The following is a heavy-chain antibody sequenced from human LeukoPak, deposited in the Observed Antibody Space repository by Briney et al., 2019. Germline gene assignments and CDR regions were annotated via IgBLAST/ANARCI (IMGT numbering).Heavy chain of an antibody. CDR2: IYYTGST. CDR1: GGSISSYY. Sequence: SETLSLTCTVSGGSISSYYWSWIRQPPGKGLEWIGDIYYTGSTNYNPSLKSRVTISINTSKNQFSLKLSSVTAADTAVYYCARQHSSSYYYFDYWGQGTLVTVSS. J-gene: IGHJ4*02. V-gene: IGHV4-59*08. CDR3: ARQHSSSYYYFDY. D-gene: IGHD3-22*01.